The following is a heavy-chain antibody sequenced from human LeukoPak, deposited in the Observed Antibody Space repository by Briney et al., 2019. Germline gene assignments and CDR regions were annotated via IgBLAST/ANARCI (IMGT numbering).Heavy chain of an antibody. Sequence: SETLSLTCTVSGDSISSYYWRWIRQPPGKGLEWIGYIYYSGSTNYDPSLKSRVTISIDTSKNQFSLKLNSVTAADTAVYYCARENHYFDYWGQGIQVTVSS. CDR2: IYYSGST. J-gene: IGHJ4*02. V-gene: IGHV4-59*01. CDR3: ARENHYFDY. CDR1: GDSISSYY.